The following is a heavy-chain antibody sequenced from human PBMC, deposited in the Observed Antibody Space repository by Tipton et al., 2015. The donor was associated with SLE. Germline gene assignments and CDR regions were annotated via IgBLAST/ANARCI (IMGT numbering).Heavy chain of an antibody. CDR2: MNPDGSTP. CDR3: SRSQGYYDN. CDR1: GFTFSSYY. V-gene: IGHV3-74*01. Sequence: SLRPSCAASGFTFSSYYMHWIRQAPGKGLVWVSRMNPDGSTPAYADSVKGRFTTSRDNAKNTLYLQMSSLRVEDTAVYYCSRSQGYYDNWGQGTLVTVSS. J-gene: IGHJ4*02.